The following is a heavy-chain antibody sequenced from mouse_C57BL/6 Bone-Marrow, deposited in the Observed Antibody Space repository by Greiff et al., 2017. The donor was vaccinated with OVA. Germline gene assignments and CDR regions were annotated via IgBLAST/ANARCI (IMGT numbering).Heavy chain of an antibody. D-gene: IGHD1-1*01. J-gene: IGHJ4*01. Sequence: VQLQQSGAELVKPGASVKLSCKASGYTFTSYWMHWVKQRPGQGLEWIGMIHPNSGSTNYNEKFKSKATLTVDKSSSTAYMQLSSLTSEDSAVYYCARSSLYYDYAMDYWGQGTSVTVSS. CDR1: GYTFTSYW. V-gene: IGHV1-64*01. CDR3: ARSSLYYDYAMDY. CDR2: IHPNSGST.